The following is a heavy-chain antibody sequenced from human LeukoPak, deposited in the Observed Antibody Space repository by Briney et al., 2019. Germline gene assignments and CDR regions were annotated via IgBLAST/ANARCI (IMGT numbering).Heavy chain of an antibody. J-gene: IGHJ5*02. V-gene: IGHV4-59*12. D-gene: IGHD6-6*01. CDR1: GGSISSYY. CDR3: ARDEYSSSPGNWFDP. CDR2: IFSSGSA. Sequence: SETLSLTCNVSGGSISSYYWTWIRQPPGKALEWIGYIFSSGSAYYNPSLKSRVTMSVDTSKNQFSLKLSSVTAADTAVYYCARDEYSSSPGNWFDPWGQGTLVTVSS.